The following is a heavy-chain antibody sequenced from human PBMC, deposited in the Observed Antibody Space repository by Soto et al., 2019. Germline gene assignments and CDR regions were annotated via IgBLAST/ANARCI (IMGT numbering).Heavy chain of an antibody. V-gene: IGHV4-59*01. Sequence: PSETLSLTCTVSGGSISSYYWSWIRQPPGKGLEWIGYIYYSGSTNYNPSLKSRVTISVDTSKNQFSLKLSSVTAADTAVYYCAITEQWLVIRYWGQGTQVTVSS. D-gene: IGHD6-19*01. CDR2: IYYSGST. CDR1: GGSISSYY. J-gene: IGHJ4*02. CDR3: AITEQWLVIRY.